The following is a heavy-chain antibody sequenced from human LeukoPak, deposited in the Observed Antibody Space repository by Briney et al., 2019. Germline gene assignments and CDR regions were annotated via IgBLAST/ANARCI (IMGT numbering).Heavy chain of an antibody. CDR2: ISSSSSYI. CDR3: ARLGDYLSLRAFDI. Sequence: PGGSLRLSCAASGFTFSSYAMNWVRQAPGEGLEWVSSISSSSSYIYYADSVKGRFTISRDNAKNSLYLQMNSLRAEDTAVYYCARLGDYLSLRAFDIWGQGTMVTVSS. D-gene: IGHD4-17*01. J-gene: IGHJ3*02. V-gene: IGHV3-21*01. CDR1: GFTFSSYA.